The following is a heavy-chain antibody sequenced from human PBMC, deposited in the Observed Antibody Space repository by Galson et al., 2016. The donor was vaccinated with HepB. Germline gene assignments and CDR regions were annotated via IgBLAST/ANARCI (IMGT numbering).Heavy chain of an antibody. V-gene: IGHV3-33*01. J-gene: IGHJ4*02. D-gene: IGHD2-15*01. Sequence: SLRLSCAASGFTFSTYGMHWVRQAPGKGLEWVAVIWYDGSNKYYADSVKGRFTVSRDNSKNTLYLQMNSLRAEDTAVYYCARPLGDCSGGDCYSTLSFDYWGQGTLVTVSS. CDR1: GFTFSTYG. CDR3: ARPLGDCSGGDCYSTLSFDY. CDR2: IWYDGSNK.